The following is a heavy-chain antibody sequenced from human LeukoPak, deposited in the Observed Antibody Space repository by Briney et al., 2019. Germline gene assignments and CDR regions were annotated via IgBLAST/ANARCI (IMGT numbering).Heavy chain of an antibody. CDR1: GFTFDDYG. V-gene: IGHV3-20*01. D-gene: IGHD6-13*01. CDR3: ARGSIAAAGIQSWFDP. J-gene: IGHJ5*02. CDR2: INWNGGST. Sequence: GGSLRPSCAASGFTFDDYGMSWVRQAPGKGLEWVSGINWNGGSTGYADSVKGRFTISRDNAKNSLYLQMNSLRAEDTALYHCARGSIAAAGIQSWFDPWGQGTLVTVSS.